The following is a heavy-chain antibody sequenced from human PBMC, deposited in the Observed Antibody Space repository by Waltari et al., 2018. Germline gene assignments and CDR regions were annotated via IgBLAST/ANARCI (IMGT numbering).Heavy chain of an antibody. CDR1: GGTFSSHS. V-gene: IGHV1-69*04. D-gene: IGHD1-26*01. J-gene: IGHJ5*02. Sequence: QVQLVQSGAEVKKPGSSVKVSCKASGGTFSSHSISWVRQAPGQGLEWMGGIIVIRCIANYAQKFQDRLTITADESTSTAYMELSSLRSDDTAVYYCARDEGATDPVYWWFDPWGQGTLVTVSS. CDR3: ARDEGATDPVYWWFDP. CDR2: IIVIRCIA.